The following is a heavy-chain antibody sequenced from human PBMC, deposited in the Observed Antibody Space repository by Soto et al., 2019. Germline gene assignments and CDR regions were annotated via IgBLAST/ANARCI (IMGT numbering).Heavy chain of an antibody. CDR1: AFTFSSYA. V-gene: IGHV3-30-3*01. CDR3: AEGDCSGGSCYSQYYYYYGMDV. Sequence: QVQLVESGGGVVQPGRSLRLSCAASAFTFSSYAMHWVRQAPGKGLEWVAVISYDGSNKYYADSVKGRFTISRDNSKNTLYLQMNSLRAEDTAVYYCAEGDCSGGSCYSQYYYYYGMDVWGQGTTVTVSS. CDR2: ISYDGSNK. D-gene: IGHD2-15*01. J-gene: IGHJ6*02.